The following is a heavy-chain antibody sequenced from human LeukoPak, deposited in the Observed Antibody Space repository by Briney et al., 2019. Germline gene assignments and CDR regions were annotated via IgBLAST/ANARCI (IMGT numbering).Heavy chain of an antibody. D-gene: IGHD3-22*01. CDR3: ARAVSPTKSPYYYYYMDV. V-gene: IGHV3-13*01. Sequence: GSLKTPFSTFGFPPRTYQLPRVPQTNGKGLEWVPAITTDGDTDYPGSVKGRFTISREEAKNSLYLPVNSLRVGDTAVYYCARAVSPTKSPYYYYYMDVWGKGTTVTVSS. CDR1: GFPPRTYQ. CDR2: ITTDGDT. J-gene: IGHJ6*03.